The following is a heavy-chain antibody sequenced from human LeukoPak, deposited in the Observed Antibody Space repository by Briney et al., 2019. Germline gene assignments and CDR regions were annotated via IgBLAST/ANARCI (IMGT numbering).Heavy chain of an antibody. CDR2: IKQDGSEK. V-gene: IGHV3-7*03. J-gene: IGHJ6*03. D-gene: IGHD2-15*01. CDR3: ARVLRYCSGGNCYSGGLGYMDV. Sequence: PGGSLRLSCAASGFTFSSYAMSWVRQAPGKGLEWVANIKQDGSEKYYVDSVKGRFTISRGNAKNSLFLQMNSLRAEDTAVYYCARVLRYCSGGNCYSGGLGYMDVWGKGTTVTISS. CDR1: GFTFSSYA.